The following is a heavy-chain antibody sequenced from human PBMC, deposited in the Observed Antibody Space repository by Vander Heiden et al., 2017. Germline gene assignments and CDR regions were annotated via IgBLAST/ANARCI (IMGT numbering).Heavy chain of an antibody. CDR1: GYTFTSSG. V-gene: IGHV1-18*01. Sequence: QVHLVQSGAEVMKPGASVKVSCKASGYTFTSSGMSWVGQAPGPGLEWMGWISAYNGNTNYAQKLQGRVTMTTDTSTSTAYMELRSLRSDDTAVYYCARERYSSGWYPFDYWGQGTLVTVSS. CDR3: ARERYSSGWYPFDY. CDR2: ISAYNGNT. J-gene: IGHJ4*02. D-gene: IGHD6-19*01.